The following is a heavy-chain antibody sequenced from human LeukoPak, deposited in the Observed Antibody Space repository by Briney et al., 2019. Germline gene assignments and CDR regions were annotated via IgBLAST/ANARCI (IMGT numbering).Heavy chain of an antibody. CDR1: GGTFSSYA. J-gene: IGHJ6*03. CDR3: ARDNTNDYGGFYYYYMDV. V-gene: IGHV1-69*01. Sequence: SVKVSCKASGGTFSSYAISWVRQAPGQGLEWMGGILPIFGTANYAQKFQGRVTITADESTSTAYMELSSLRSEDTAVYYCARDNTNDYGGFYYYYMDVWGKGTTVTVSS. CDR2: ILPIFGTA. D-gene: IGHD4-23*01.